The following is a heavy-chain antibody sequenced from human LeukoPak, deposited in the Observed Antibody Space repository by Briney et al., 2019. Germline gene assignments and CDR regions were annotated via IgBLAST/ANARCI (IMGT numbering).Heavy chain of an antibody. CDR3: ARVGFCSGGTCFKYFQL. CDR1: GFTFNNYA. J-gene: IGHJ1*01. CDR2: ISSSGGST. D-gene: IGHD2-15*01. Sequence: GGSLRLSCAASGFTFNNYAMHWVRQAPGKGLEWVSYISSSGGSTNYADSVKGRFAISRDNAKNSLYLQVSSLRAEDTAVYYCARVGFCSGGTCFKYFQLWGQGTLVTVSS. V-gene: IGHV3-48*04.